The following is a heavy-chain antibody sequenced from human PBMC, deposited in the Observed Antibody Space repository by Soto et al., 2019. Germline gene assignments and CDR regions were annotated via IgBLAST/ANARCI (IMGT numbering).Heavy chain of an antibody. CDR2: IYYSGST. J-gene: IGHJ6*02. D-gene: IGHD5-12*01. CDR3: ARDLMATTYYYYYRMDV. Sequence: SETLSLTCTVSGGSISSGGYYWSWIRQHPGKGLEWIGYIYYSGSTYYNPSLKSRVTISVDTSKNQFSLKLSSVTAADTAVYYCARDLMATTYYYYYRMDVWGQGTTVTVSS. CDR1: GGSISSGGYY. V-gene: IGHV4-31*03.